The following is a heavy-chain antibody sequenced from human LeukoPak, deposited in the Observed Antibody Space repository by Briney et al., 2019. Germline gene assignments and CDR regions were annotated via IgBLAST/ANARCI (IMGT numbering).Heavy chain of an antibody. CDR3: AKDINYGDHGGLDY. CDR1: GFTFDDYA. D-gene: IGHD4-17*01. J-gene: IGHJ4*02. CDR2: ISWNSGSI. Sequence: PGRSLRLSCAASGFTFDDYAMHWVRQAPGKGLEWVSGISWNSGSIGYADSVKGRFTISRDNAKNSPYLQMNSLRAEDTALYYCAKDINYGDHGGLDYWGQGTLVTVSS. V-gene: IGHV3-9*01.